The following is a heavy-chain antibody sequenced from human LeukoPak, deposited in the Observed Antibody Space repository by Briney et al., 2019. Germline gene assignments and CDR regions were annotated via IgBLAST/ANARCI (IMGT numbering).Heavy chain of an antibody. Sequence: GGSLRLSCAASGFTFSSYSMNWVRQAPGKGLEWVSSISSSSSYIYYADSVKGRFTISRDNAKNSLYLQMNSLRAEDTAVYYCARDGDYYDSSSYYSHYWGQGTLVTVSS. CDR1: GFTFSSYS. CDR2: ISSSSSYI. V-gene: IGHV3-21*01. CDR3: ARDGDYYDSSSYYSHY. J-gene: IGHJ4*02. D-gene: IGHD3-22*01.